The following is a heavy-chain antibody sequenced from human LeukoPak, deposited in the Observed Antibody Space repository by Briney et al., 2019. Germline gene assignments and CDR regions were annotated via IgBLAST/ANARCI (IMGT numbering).Heavy chain of an antibody. V-gene: IGHV3-23*01. Sequence: PGGSLRLSCAASGFAFDSFAMSWVRQAPGQGLAWVSAIGDSSSHTYYADSVKGRFTVSRDNSKNTLFLQMNSLRAEDTAVYYCAKDGGLWVSAHWGDSWGRGTLVTVSS. J-gene: IGHJ4*02. CDR1: GFAFDSFA. CDR3: AKDGGLWVSAHWGDS. CDR2: IGDSSSHT. D-gene: IGHD7-27*01.